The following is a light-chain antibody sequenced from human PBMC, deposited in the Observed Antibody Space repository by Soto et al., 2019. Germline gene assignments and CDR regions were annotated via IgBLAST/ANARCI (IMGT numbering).Light chain of an antibody. CDR1: QSISSW. J-gene: IGKJ1*01. CDR3: QQYNSYSRT. Sequence: DIQMTQSPSTLSASVGDRVTITCRASQSISSWLAWYQQKPGKAPKLLIYKASSLESGVPSRLSGSGSGTEFTLTISSLQPDDFATYYCQQYNSYSRTFGQGTKV. CDR2: KAS. V-gene: IGKV1-5*03.